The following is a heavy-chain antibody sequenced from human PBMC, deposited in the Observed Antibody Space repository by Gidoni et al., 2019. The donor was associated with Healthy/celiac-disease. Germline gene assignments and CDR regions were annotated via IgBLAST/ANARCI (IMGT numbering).Heavy chain of an antibody. CDR2: ISGSGGST. V-gene: IGHV3-23*01. CDR3: AKSTNYYDSRNDY. J-gene: IGHJ4*02. D-gene: IGHD3-22*01. Sequence: GWVSAISGSGGSTYYADSVKGRFTISRDNSKNTLYLQMNSLRAEDTAVYYCAKSTNYYDSRNDYWGQGTLVTVSS.